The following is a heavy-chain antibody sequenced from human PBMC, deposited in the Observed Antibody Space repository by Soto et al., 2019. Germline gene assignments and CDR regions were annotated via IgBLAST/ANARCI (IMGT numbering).Heavy chain of an antibody. CDR1: GYTFTGYY. CDR2: INPNSGGT. CDR3: ARGAGYSSSPPIQPNYYYYYYYGMDV. Sequence: ASVKVSCKASGYTFTGYYMHWVRQAPGQGLEWMGWINPNSGGTNYAQKFQGWVTMTRDTSISTAYMELGRLRSDDTAVYYCARGAGYSSSPPIQPNYYYYYYYGMDVWGQGTTVTVSS. J-gene: IGHJ6*02. V-gene: IGHV1-2*04. D-gene: IGHD6-13*01.